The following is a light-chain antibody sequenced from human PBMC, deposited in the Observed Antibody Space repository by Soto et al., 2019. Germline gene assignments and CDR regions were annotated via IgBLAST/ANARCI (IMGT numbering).Light chain of an antibody. Sequence: QSALTQPASVSGSPGQSITISCTGTSSDVGAYKYVSWYQQHPGKAPKLMIYEVSNRPSGVSNHFSGSKSGNTASLTISGLQAEDEADYYCSSYTSRSTWVFGGGTKVTVL. CDR3: SSYTSRSTWV. CDR1: SSDVGAYKY. J-gene: IGLJ3*02. CDR2: EVS. V-gene: IGLV2-14*01.